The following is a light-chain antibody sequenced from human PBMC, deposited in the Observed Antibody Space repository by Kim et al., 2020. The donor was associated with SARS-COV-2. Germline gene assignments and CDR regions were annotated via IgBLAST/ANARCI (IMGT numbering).Light chain of an antibody. CDR2: AAS. Sequence: PGQRATLSCRASQSVSSSYLSWYQHRPGQAPRLLIYAASTRATAIPARFSGSGSGTDFTLTITSLQPEDFAVYYCQQDHNLPWTFGQGTKVDIK. CDR3: QQDHNLPWT. CDR1: QSVSSSY. V-gene: IGKV3D-7*01. J-gene: IGKJ1*01.